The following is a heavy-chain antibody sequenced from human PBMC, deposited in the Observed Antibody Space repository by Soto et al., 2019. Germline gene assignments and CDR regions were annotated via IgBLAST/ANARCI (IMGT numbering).Heavy chain of an antibody. CDR1: GFTFSSHA. CDR2: IWFDGSNK. Sequence: QVQLVESGGGVVQPGESLRLSCASSGFTFSSHAMHWVRQAPGKGLEWVANIWFDGSNKNYADSVKGRFTISRDNSKNTLFLQVNSLRAEDTAIYYCARAAYTSGYYYVDHWGQGTPVTVSS. CDR3: ARAAYTSGYYYVDH. D-gene: IGHD6-19*01. J-gene: IGHJ4*02. V-gene: IGHV3-33*01.